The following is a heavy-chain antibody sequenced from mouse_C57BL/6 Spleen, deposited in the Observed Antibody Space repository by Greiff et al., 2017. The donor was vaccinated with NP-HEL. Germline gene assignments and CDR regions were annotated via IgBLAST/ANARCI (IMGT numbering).Heavy chain of an antibody. D-gene: IGHD2-3*01. Sequence: QVQLQQSDAELVKPGASVKISCKVSGYTFTDHTIHWVKQRPEQGLAWIGNIYPRDGSTKYNEKFKGKATLTADKSSSTAYMQLNSLTSEESAVYCVSSADGYRRRDYFDYWSQGTTLTDSS. CDR3: SSADGYRRRDYFDY. J-gene: IGHJ2*01. CDR2: IYPRDGST. CDR1: GYTFTDHT. V-gene: IGHV1-78*01.